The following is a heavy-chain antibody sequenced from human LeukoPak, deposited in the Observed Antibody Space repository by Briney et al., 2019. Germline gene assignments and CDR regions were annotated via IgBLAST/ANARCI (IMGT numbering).Heavy chain of an antibody. V-gene: IGHV3-23*01. CDR1: GFTFSSYD. CDR2: ISRHSGAST. J-gene: IGHJ4*02. Sequence: GGSLRLSCAASGFTFSSYDMYWVRQAPGKGLECVASISRHSGASTYYAASVKGRFTISRDNSRSTLYLQMNSLRADDTAVYYCSKKGQNGDYGKPDWGQGTLVTVSS. CDR3: SKKGQNGDYGKPD. D-gene: IGHD4-17*01.